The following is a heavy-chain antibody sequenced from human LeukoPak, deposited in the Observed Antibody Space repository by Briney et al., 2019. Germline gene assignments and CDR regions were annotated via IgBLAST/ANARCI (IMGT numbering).Heavy chain of an antibody. Sequence: GGPLRLSCAASGFTFSSYAMSWVRQAPGKGLGWVSHISATGGTTYYADSVKGRFTISRDNSKNTLYLQMNSLRAEDTALYYCARQIGGNYYYYGMDVWGQGTTVTVSS. CDR2: ISATGGTT. CDR1: GFTFSSYA. J-gene: IGHJ6*02. D-gene: IGHD2-15*01. V-gene: IGHV3-23*01. CDR3: ARQIGGNYYYYGMDV.